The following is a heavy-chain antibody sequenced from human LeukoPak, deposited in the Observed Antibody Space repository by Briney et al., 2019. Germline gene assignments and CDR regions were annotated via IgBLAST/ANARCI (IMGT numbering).Heavy chain of an antibody. Sequence: RPGGSLRPSCAASGFTFSNAWMSWVRQAPGKGLEGVGRIKSKTDGGTTDYAAPVKGRFTISRDDSKNTLYLQMNSLKTEDTAVYYCTTSGYSSSWLFFDYWGQGNLVTVSS. CDR2: IKSKTDGGTT. CDR1: GFTFSNAW. CDR3: TTSGYSSSWLFFDY. J-gene: IGHJ4*02. D-gene: IGHD6-13*01. V-gene: IGHV3-15*01.